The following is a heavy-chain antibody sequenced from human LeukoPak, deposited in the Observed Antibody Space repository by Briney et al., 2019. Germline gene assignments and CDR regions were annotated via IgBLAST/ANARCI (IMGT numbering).Heavy chain of an antibody. CDR2: IYYSGST. CDR3: ARGNGVATIERYYYYGMDV. D-gene: IGHD5-12*01. J-gene: IGHJ6*02. Sequence: SETLSLTCTVSGGSISSYYWSWIRQPPGKGLEWIGYIYYSGSTNYNPSLKSRVTISVDTSKNQFSLKLSSVTAADTAMYYCARGNGVATIERYYYYGMDVWGQGTTVTVSS. CDR1: GGSISSYY. V-gene: IGHV4-59*01.